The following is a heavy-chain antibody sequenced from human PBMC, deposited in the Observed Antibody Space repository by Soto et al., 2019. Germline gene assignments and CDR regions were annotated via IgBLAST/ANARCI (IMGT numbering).Heavy chain of an antibody. D-gene: IGHD2-2*01. Sequence: GSLRLSCAASGFTFSRYGMNWLRQAPGKGLEWVASISSSTSYVYYADSVKGRFSTSRDNAKNILYLEMYALRTEDTAVYYCARDPSEGRVGNWFESWGQGTQVTVSS. CDR1: GFTFSRYG. CDR2: ISSSTSYV. V-gene: IGHV3-21*06. CDR3: ARDPSEGRVGNWFES. J-gene: IGHJ5*01.